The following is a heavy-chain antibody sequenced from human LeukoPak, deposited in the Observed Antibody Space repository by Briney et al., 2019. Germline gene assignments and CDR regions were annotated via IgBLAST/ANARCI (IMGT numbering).Heavy chain of an antibody. CDR2: ISGTGGST. D-gene: IGHD2/OR15-2a*01. CDR3: AKVVAGNIDYYFDY. J-gene: IGHJ4*02. CDR1: AFIFSGHW. Sequence: GGSLRLSCEGSAFIFSGHWMNWVRQTPGKGLEWVAGISGTGGSTHYADSVKGRFTISRDNSKNTVYLQMRNLRVEHTAVYYCAKVVAGNIDYYFDYWGQGILVAVSS. V-gene: IGHV3-23*01.